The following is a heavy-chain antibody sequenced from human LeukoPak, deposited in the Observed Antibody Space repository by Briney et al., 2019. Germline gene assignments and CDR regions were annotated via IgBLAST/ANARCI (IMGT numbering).Heavy chain of an antibody. CDR3: ARVPITYYYDSSGYDDY. CDR2: ISSSSSYI. CDR1: GFTFSSYS. J-gene: IGHJ4*02. V-gene: IGHV3-21*01. Sequence: GGSLRLSCAASGFTFSSYSMNWVRQAPGKGLEWVSSISSSSSYIYYADSVKGRFTISRDNAKNSLYLQMNSLRAEDTAVYYCARVPITYYYDSSGYDDYWGQGTLVTVSS. D-gene: IGHD3-22*01.